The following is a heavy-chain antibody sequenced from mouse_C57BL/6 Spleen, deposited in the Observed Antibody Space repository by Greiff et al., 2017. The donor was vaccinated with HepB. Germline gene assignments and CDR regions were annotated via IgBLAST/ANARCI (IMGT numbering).Heavy chain of an antibody. CDR3: ARYATDYAMDY. J-gene: IGHJ4*01. D-gene: IGHD1-1*01. V-gene: IGHV5-17*01. Sequence: EVKLVESGGGLVKPGGSLKLSCAASGFTFSDYGMHWVRQAPEKGLEWVAYISSGSSTIYYADTVKGRFTISRDNAKNTLFLQMTSLRSEDTAMYYCARYATDYAMDYWDQGTSVTVSS. CDR2: ISSGSSTI. CDR1: GFTFSDYG.